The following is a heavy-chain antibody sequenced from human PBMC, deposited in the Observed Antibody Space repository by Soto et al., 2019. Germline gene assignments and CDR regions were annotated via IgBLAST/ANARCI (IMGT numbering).Heavy chain of an antibody. CDR1: GFTFSASA. Sequence: PGGSLRLSCAASGFTFSASAIHWVRQAPGKGLEWVGRIRSKANNYATAYVASLKGRFTISRDDSKNTTFLEMNSLKSEDTAVYYCARVRYGSGNYFDSWGPGTPVTVSS. J-gene: IGHJ5*01. CDR2: IRSKANNYAT. V-gene: IGHV3-73*01. CDR3: ARVRYGSGNYFDS. D-gene: IGHD3-10*01.